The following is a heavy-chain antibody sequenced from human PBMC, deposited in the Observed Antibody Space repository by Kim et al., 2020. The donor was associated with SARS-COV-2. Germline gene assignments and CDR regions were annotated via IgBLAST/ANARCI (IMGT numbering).Heavy chain of an antibody. CDR2: ITVGIVNT. CDR3: ARGPPRLSSGWWNY. Sequence: ASVKVSCKASGYTFTSYAMHWVRQAPGQRLEWMGGITVGIVNTKYSQKFQGRVTITRDTSASTAYMELSSLRSEDTAVYYCARGPPRLSSGWWNYWGQGTLVTVSS. D-gene: IGHD6-19*01. J-gene: IGHJ4*02. V-gene: IGHV1-3*01. CDR1: GYTFTSYA.